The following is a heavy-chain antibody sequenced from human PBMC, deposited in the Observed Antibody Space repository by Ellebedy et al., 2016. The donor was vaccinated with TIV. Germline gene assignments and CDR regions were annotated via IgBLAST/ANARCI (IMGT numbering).Heavy chain of an antibody. J-gene: IGHJ4*02. CDR1: GDRVSSNSAA. V-gene: IGHV6-1*01. CDR3: AGRGTAGTGFTY. D-gene: IGHD3/OR15-3a*01. Sequence: SQTLSLTCAISGDRVSSNSAAWNWIRQSPSRGLEWLGRTYYRSKWNTDYAVSVNSRITITADTSKNHISLQLNSVTPEDTAMYYCAGRGTAGTGFTYWGQGTLVTVSS. CDR2: TYYRSKWNT.